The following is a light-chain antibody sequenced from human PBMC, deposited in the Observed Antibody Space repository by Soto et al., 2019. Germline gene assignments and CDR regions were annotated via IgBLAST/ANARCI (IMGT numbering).Light chain of an antibody. CDR3: QQYSNWPLT. J-gene: IGKJ4*01. CDR1: QSVRSSF. CDR2: GAS. V-gene: IGKV3-15*01. Sequence: EIVMTQSPASLSVSPGERATLSCRASQSVRSSFLAWYQQKPGQAPSLLIYGASTRATGIPARFSGSGSGTEFTLTTNSLQSEDFAVDYCQQYSNWPLTFGGGTKVDIK.